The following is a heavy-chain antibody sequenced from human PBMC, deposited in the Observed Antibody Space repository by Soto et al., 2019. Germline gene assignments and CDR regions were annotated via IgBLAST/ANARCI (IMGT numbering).Heavy chain of an antibody. J-gene: IGHJ6*02. Sequence: SVKVSCKVSGGTFSSYAISWVRQAPGQGLEWMGGIIPIFGTANYAQKFQGRVTITADESTSTAYMELSSLRSEDTAVYYCAAYCGGDCYRVYYYGMDVWGQGTTVTVSS. V-gene: IGHV1-69*13. D-gene: IGHD2-21*02. CDR3: AAYCGGDCYRVYYYGMDV. CDR1: GGTFSSYA. CDR2: IIPIFGTA.